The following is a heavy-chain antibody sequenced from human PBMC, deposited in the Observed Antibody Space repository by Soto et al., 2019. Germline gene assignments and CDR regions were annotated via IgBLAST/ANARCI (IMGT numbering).Heavy chain of an antibody. J-gene: IGHJ6*04. CDR2: IIPIFGTA. D-gene: IGHD6-6*01. CDR1: GGTFSSYA. CDR3: AREGSSFNYYYYGMDV. V-gene: IGHV1-69*01. Sequence: QVQLVQSGAEVKKPGSSVKVSCKASGGTFSSYAISWVRQAPGQGLEWMGGIIPIFGTANYAQKFQGRVTITADESTSTAYMELRSLRSEDTAVYYCAREGSSFNYYYYGMDVWGEGTTVTVSS.